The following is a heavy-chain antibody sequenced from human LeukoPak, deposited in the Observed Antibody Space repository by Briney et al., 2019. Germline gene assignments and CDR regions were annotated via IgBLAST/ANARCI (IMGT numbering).Heavy chain of an antibody. CDR2: IYNSGCT. D-gene: IGHD3-10*01. V-gene: IGHV4-39*01. Sequence: PSETLSLTCTVSGDSISSSSYYWGWIRQPPGKGLEGIGSIYNSGCTYYNPSLKSRVTISVDTSKKQLSLNLYSVTAADTAVYYCARHYYGSGINWFDPWGQGTLVTVSS. CDR1: GDSISSSSYY. CDR3: ARHYYGSGINWFDP. J-gene: IGHJ5*02.